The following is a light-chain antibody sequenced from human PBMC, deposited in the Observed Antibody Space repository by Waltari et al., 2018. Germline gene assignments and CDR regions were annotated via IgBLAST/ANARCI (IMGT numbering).Light chain of an antibody. CDR1: TLGRKS. V-gene: IGLV3-21*04. CDR2: YDS. J-gene: IGLJ2*01. CDR3: LVWHSTTDHHGV. Sequence: SYVVTQSPSVSVAPGATARITCGGDTLGRKSVHWCQQRPGQAPRLVISYDSDRPSGIPERFSGSNSGNTATLTISWVEAEDEADYYCLVWHSTTDHHGVFGGGTKLTVL.